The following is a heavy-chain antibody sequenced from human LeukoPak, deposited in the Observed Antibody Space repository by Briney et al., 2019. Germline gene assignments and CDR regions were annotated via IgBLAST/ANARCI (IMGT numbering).Heavy chain of an antibody. CDR2: IKQDGSEK. V-gene: IGHV3-7*01. CDR1: GFTFSNYW. CDR3: ARDWIGRGQTPYYFDY. J-gene: IGHJ4*02. Sequence: GGTLRLSCAASGFTFSNYWMSWVRQASGKGLEWVANIKQDGSEKYYVDSVKGRFTISRDNAKNSLYLQMSSLRAEDTAVYYCARDWIGRGQTPYYFDYWGQGTLVTVSS. D-gene: IGHD2-2*03.